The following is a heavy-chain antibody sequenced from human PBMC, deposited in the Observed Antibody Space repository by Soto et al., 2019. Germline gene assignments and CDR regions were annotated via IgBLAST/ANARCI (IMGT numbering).Heavy chain of an antibody. D-gene: IGHD6-13*01. CDR1: GFTFSSYW. J-gene: IGHJ3*02. Sequence: EVQLVESGGGLVQPGGSLRLSCAASGFTFSSYWMTWVRQAPGKGLEWVANIKQDESKRYYVDSVEGRFTISRDNAKNSLFLQMNSLRAADTAVYYCARDSTPLYNSRWYAAFEIWGRGTMVTVSS. CDR3: ARDSTPLYNSRWYAAFEI. CDR2: IKQDESKR. V-gene: IGHV3-7*05.